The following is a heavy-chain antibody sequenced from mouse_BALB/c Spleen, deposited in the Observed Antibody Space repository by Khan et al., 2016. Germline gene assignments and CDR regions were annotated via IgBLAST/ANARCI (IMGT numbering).Heavy chain of an antibody. CDR1: GDSITSGY. V-gene: IGHV3-8*02. J-gene: IGHJ4*01. Sequence: EVQLVESGPSLVKPSQTLSLTCSVTGDSITSGYWNWIRKFPGNKLEYMGYISYSGSTYYNPSLKSRISITRDTSKNQYYLQLNSVTTEDTATYXSARGITTAPYAMDYWGQGTSVTVSS. CDR3: ARGITTAPYAMDY. CDR2: ISYSGST. D-gene: IGHD1-2*01.